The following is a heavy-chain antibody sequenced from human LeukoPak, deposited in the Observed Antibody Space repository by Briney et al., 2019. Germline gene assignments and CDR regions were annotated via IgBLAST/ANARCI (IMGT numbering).Heavy chain of an antibody. CDR3: ARALKMGFDWFAAFDY. J-gene: IGHJ4*02. Sequence: GASVKVSCKASGYTFTSYAMHWVRQAPGQRLEWMGWINAGNGNTKYSQKFQGRVTITRDTSASTAYMELSSLRSEDTAVYYCARALKMGFDWFAAFDYWGQGTLVTVSS. CDR1: GYTFTSYA. V-gene: IGHV1-3*01. D-gene: IGHD3-9*01. CDR2: INAGNGNT.